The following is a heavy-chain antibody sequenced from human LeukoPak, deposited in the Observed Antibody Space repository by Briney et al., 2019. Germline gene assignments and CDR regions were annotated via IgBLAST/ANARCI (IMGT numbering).Heavy chain of an antibody. D-gene: IGHD5-24*01. CDR2: ISDDGSIT. CDR3: ARDGSNSHAFDV. J-gene: IGHJ3*01. Sequence: GGSLRLSCAASGFTFSRDWMHWVRQAPGKGLVWVSRISDDGSITTYADSVKGRFTISRDNAKNTLFLQMNSLRAEDTAVYYCARDGSNSHAFDVWGLGTMVTVSS. CDR1: GFTFSRDW. V-gene: IGHV3-74*03.